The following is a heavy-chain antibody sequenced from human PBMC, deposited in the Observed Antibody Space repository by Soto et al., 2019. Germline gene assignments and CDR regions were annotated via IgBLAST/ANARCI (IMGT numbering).Heavy chain of an antibody. CDR3: ARDRSNWNYRERTTAFDI. CDR2: INSEEKNT. CDR1: GFTFSTYW. Sequence: LRLSCAASGFTFSTYWMHWVRQVPGKVLVWVSRINSEEKNTDYADSVKGRFTISRDNAKSTLYLEMNSLRAEDTAVYYCARDRSNWNYRERTTAFDICGPATMVTV. D-gene: IGHD1-7*01. V-gene: IGHV3-74*01. J-gene: IGHJ3*02.